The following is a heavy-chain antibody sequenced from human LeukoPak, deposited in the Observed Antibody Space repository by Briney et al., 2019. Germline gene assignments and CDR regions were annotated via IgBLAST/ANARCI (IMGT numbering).Heavy chain of an antibody. J-gene: IGHJ2*01. Sequence: PSETLSLTCTVSGGSISSYYWSWIRQPPGKGLEWIGYIYYSGSTNYNPSLKSRVTISVDTSKNQFSLKLSSVTTADTAVYYCASNVDTAMVGLYWYFDLWGRGTLVTVSS. CDR3: ASNVDTAMVGLYWYFDL. D-gene: IGHD5-18*01. V-gene: IGHV4-59*01. CDR1: GGSISSYY. CDR2: IYYSGST.